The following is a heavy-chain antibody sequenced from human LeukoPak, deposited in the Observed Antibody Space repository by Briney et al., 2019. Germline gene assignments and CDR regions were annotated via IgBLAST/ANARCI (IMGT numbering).Heavy chain of an antibody. CDR3: ARLGVGGSYSGIYYFNY. D-gene: IGHD1-26*01. V-gene: IGHV3-21*01. CDR2: ISSSSRYI. Sequence: GGSLRLSCAASGFTFGDYSMNWVRQAPGKGLEWVSSISSSSRYISYAASVKGRFTISRNNAKNSLYLQMNSLRAEDTAVYYCARLGVGGSYSGIYYFNYWGQGTLVTVSS. J-gene: IGHJ4*02. CDR1: GFTFGDYS.